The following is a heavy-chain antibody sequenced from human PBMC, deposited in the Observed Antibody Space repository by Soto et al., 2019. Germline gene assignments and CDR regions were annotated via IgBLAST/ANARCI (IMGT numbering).Heavy chain of an antibody. D-gene: IGHD3-10*01. Sequence: SVKVSCKASGGTFSSYAISWVRQAPGQGLEWMGGIIPIFGTANYTQKFQGRVTITADESTSTAYMELSSLRSEDTAVYYCASPYGSGSYLYYFDYWGQGTLVTVSS. V-gene: IGHV1-69*13. CDR3: ASPYGSGSYLYYFDY. J-gene: IGHJ4*02. CDR2: IIPIFGTA. CDR1: GGTFSSYA.